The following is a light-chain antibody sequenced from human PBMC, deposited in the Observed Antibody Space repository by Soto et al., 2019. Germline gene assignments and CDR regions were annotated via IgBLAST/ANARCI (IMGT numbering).Light chain of an antibody. Sequence: DIQMTQSPSSLSASVGDRVTITCQASQDISNYLNWYQQKPGEAPKRLIYDTSNLETGFPSRFSGSGSGTYLTVTISSLQPEDIATDYCQQYDNLPFAFGLGTKVDIK. CDR2: DTS. CDR3: QQYDNLPFA. V-gene: IGKV1-33*01. J-gene: IGKJ3*01. CDR1: QDISNY.